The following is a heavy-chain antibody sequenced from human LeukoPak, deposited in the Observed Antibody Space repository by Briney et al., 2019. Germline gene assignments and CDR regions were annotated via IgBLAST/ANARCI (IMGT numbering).Heavy chain of an antibody. CDR1: GGSISSGGYY. D-gene: IGHD3-16*01. J-gene: IGHJ4*02. V-gene: IGHV4-31*03. CDR2: IYYSGST. Sequence: PSQTLSLTCTVSGGSISSGGYYWSWIRQHPGKGLEWIGYIYYSGSTYYNPSLKSRVTISVDTSKNQFSLKLSSVTAADTAVYYCALRGRTGVYPYNYWGQGTLVTVSS. CDR3: ALRGRTGVYPYNY.